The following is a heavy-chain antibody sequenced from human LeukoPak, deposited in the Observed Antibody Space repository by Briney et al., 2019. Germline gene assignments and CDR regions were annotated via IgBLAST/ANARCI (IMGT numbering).Heavy chain of an antibody. CDR3: ASMDFGEDAFDI. D-gene: IGHD3-10*01. CDR1: GGSFSGYY. Sequence: SETLSLTCAVYGGSFSGYYWSWIRQPPGKGLEWIGEINHSGSTNYNPSLKSRVTISVDTSKNQFSLKLSSVTAADTAVYYCASMDFGEDAFDIWGQGTMVTVSS. V-gene: IGHV4-34*01. J-gene: IGHJ3*02. CDR2: INHSGST.